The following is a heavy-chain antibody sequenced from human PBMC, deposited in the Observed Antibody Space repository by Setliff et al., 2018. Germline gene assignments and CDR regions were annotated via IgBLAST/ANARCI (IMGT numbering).Heavy chain of an antibody. V-gene: IGHV4-4*08. Sequence: SETLSLTCSVSGGSISNFYWSWIRQPPGKGLEWIGSISPGRSINYNPSLRSRVTISGDTSKNQISLNLSSGTAADTAVYYCARDRRDYIGAGSSEIDYYYYYYMDVWGKGTTV. J-gene: IGHJ6*03. CDR2: ISPGRSI. CDR1: GGSISNFY. CDR3: ARDRRDYIGAGSSEIDYYYYYYMDV. D-gene: IGHD3-10*01.